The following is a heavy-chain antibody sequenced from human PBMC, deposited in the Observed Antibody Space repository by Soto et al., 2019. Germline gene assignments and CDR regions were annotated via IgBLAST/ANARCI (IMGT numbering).Heavy chain of an antibody. CDR1: GYSFTSCW. CDR2: IDPSDSYT. J-gene: IGHJ6*02. Sequence: GESLKISCKGSGYSFTSCWISWVRQMPGKGLEWMGRIDPSDSYTNYSPSFQGHVTIPADKSISTAYLQWSSLKASDTAMYYCARNRRADYYYYGMDVWGQGTTVTVSS. CDR3: ARNRRADYYYYGMDV. V-gene: IGHV5-10-1*01. D-gene: IGHD1-1*01.